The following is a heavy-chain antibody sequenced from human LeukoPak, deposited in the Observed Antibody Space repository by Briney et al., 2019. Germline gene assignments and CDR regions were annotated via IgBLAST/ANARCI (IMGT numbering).Heavy chain of an antibody. CDR2: IYPSDSDT. Sequence: RGESLKISCKGSGYSFTSYWIAWVRQMPGKGLEWMGIIYPSDSDTKYSPSFQGQVTISVDKSISTAYLQWSSLKASDSAMYYCAKWSSGWPRFDYWGQGTLVTVSS. J-gene: IGHJ4*02. CDR3: AKWSSGWPRFDY. CDR1: GYSFTSYW. D-gene: IGHD6-19*01. V-gene: IGHV5-51*01.